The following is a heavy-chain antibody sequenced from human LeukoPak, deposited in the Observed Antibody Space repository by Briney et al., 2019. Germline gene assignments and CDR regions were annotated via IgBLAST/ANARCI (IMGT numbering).Heavy chain of an antibody. J-gene: IGHJ3*02. CDR1: GFSFSTYS. CDR2: VSGTSEYI. CDR3: ARGGRGSAALVAPRSFDI. D-gene: IGHD5-12*01. V-gene: IGHV3-21*06. Sequence: GGALRLSCAAAGFSFSTYSMIWVGQAAGEDLEGISSVSGTSEYIYFADLVRRRFTICRVNAKNTVYLQINSMRAGVTAVYFFARGGRGSAALVAPRSFDIWGQGTMVTVSS.